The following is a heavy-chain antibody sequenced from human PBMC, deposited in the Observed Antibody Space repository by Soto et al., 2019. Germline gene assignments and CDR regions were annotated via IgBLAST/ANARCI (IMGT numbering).Heavy chain of an antibody. CDR3: AREYDYIWGSYRYSNHPFDY. CDR1: GFTFSSYG. CDR2: IWYDGSNK. D-gene: IGHD3-16*02. J-gene: IGHJ4*02. V-gene: IGHV3-33*01. Sequence: QVQLVESGGGVVQPGRSLRLSCAASGFTFSSYGMHWVRQAPGKWLEWVAVIWYDGSNKYYADSVKGRFTISRDNSKNTLYLQMNSLRAEDTAVYYCAREYDYIWGSYRYSNHPFDYWGQGTLVTVSS.